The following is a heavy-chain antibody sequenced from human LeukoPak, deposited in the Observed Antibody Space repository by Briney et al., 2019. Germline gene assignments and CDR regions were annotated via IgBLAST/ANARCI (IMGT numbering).Heavy chain of an antibody. D-gene: IGHD1-1*01. CDR1: GGSISSYY. CDR3: ASYTTRRYYFDY. Sequence: SETLSLTCTVSGGSISSYYWSWIRQPPGKGREWIGYIYYSGSTNYNPSLKSRVTISVDTSKNQFSLKLSSVTAADTAVYYCASYTTRRYYFDYWGQGTLVTVSS. J-gene: IGHJ4*02. V-gene: IGHV4-59*01. CDR2: IYYSGST.